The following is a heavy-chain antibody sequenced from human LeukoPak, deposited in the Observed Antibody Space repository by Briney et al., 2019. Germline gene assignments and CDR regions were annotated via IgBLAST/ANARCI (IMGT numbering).Heavy chain of an antibody. CDR1: GFTFNNYG. CDR3: ARDLSKYFDC. D-gene: IGHD6-6*01. Sequence: GGSLRLSCAASGFTFNNYGMHWVRQAPGKGLEWVAFIRYNGNNQYYADSVKGRFTISRDNSKNTLYLQMNSLKGDDTAVYYCARDLSKYFDCWGQGTLVTVSS. CDR2: IRYNGNNQ. J-gene: IGHJ4*02. V-gene: IGHV3-30*02.